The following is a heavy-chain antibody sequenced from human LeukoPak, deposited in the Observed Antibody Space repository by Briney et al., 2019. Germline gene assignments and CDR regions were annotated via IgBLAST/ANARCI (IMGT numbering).Heavy chain of an antibody. CDR1: GGSISSVY. D-gene: IGHD1-26*01. CDR2: IYDIGSP. V-gene: IGHV4-59*01. CDR3: AREQWGLVDH. Sequence: PSETLSLTCTVAGGSISSVYWSWVRQPPGKGLEWIGNIYDIGSPDYNPSLKSRVTISVDTSKRQFSLRLRSVTAADTAVYYCAREQWGLVDHWGQGTLVTVSS. J-gene: IGHJ1*01.